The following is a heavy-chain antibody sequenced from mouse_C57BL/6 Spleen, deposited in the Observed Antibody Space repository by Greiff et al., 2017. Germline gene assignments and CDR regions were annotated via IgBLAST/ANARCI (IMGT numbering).Heavy chain of an antibody. CDR3: TRIYYYGSSLYYYAMDY. CDR1: GYTFTDYE. Sequence: VQLQQSGAELVRPGASVTLSCKASGYTFTDYEMHWVKQTPVHGLEWIGAIDPETGGTAYNQKFKGKAILTADKSSSTAYMELRSLTSEDSAVYYCTRIYYYGSSLYYYAMDYWGQGTSVTVSS. CDR2: IDPETGGT. D-gene: IGHD1-1*01. V-gene: IGHV1-15*01. J-gene: IGHJ4*01.